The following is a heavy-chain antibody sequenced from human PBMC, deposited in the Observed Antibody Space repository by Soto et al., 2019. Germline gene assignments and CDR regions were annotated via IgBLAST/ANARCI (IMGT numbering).Heavy chain of an antibody. D-gene: IGHD6-19*01. V-gene: IGHV1-18*01. CDR2: ISAYNGNT. CDR1: GYTFTSCG. CDR3: AREQWLARDYYYYYGMDV. Sequence: GASVKVSCKASGYTFTSCGISWVRQAPGQGLEWMGWISAYNGNTNYAQKLQGRVTMTTDTSTSTAYMELRSLRSDDTAVYYCAREQWLARDYYYYYGMDVWGQGTTVTVSS. J-gene: IGHJ6*02.